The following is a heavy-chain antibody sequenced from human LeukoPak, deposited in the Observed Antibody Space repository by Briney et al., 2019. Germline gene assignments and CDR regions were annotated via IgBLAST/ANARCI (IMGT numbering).Heavy chain of an antibody. CDR1: GFTFSSYG. J-gene: IGHJ6*03. Sequence: GGSLRLSCAASGFTFSSYGMHWVRQAPGKGLEWVANIKQDGSEKYYVDSVKGRFTISRDNAKNSLYLQMNSLRSEDTAVYYCARARRGSSSYHHYNNPGVYYYYYMDVWGKGTTVTISS. CDR2: IKQDGSEK. D-gene: IGHD2-15*01. V-gene: IGHV3-7*03. CDR3: ARARRGSSSYHHYNNPGVYYYYYMDV.